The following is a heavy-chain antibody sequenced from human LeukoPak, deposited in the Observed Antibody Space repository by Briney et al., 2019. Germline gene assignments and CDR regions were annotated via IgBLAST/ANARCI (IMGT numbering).Heavy chain of an antibody. CDR3: ARESRESFDH. Sequence: ASVKVSCKASGYTFNTYGFSWVRQAPGHGVEWMGWIRGYNVNTYYEEKLQGRVTMTFDTSTGTAYMELRSLRSDDTAVYYCARESRESFDHWGQGTLVTVSS. J-gene: IGHJ4*02. D-gene: IGHD1-26*01. CDR1: GYTFNTYG. CDR2: IRGYNVNT. V-gene: IGHV1-18*01.